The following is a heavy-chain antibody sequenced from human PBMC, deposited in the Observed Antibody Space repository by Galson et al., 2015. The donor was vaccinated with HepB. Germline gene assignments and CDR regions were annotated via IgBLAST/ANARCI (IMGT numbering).Heavy chain of an antibody. CDR2: ISYDGSNK. Sequence: SLRLSCAASGFTFSSYGMHWVRQAPGKGLEWVAVISYDGSNKYYADSVKGRFTISRDNSKNTLYLQMNSLRAEDTAVYYCAKDGYSGYDHDAFDIWGQGTMVTVSS. V-gene: IGHV3-30*18. D-gene: IGHD5-12*01. CDR1: GFTFSSYG. CDR3: AKDGYSGYDHDAFDI. J-gene: IGHJ3*02.